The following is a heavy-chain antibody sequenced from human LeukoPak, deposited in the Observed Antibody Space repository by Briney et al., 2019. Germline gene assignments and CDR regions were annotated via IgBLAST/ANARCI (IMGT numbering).Heavy chain of an antibody. D-gene: IGHD3-3*01. V-gene: IGHV1-18*01. CDR3: ARDTSNFWGGFRYYYYGMDV. Sequence: ASVKVSCKASGYTFTSYGISWVRQAPGQGLEWMGWISAYNGNTNYAQKLQGRVTMTTDTSTSTAYMELRSLRSDDTAVYYCARDTSNFWGGFRYYYYGMDVWGQGTTVTVSS. J-gene: IGHJ6*02. CDR2: ISAYNGNT. CDR1: GYTFTSYG.